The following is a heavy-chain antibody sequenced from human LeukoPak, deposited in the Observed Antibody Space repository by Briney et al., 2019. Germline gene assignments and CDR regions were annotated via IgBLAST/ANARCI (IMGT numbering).Heavy chain of an antibody. Sequence: SETLSLTCAVYGGSFSGYYWSWIRQPPGKGLEWIGGINHSGSTNYNPSLKSRVTISVDTSKNQFSLKLSSVTAADTAVYYCARRRSITMIVVVTPFDYWGQGTLVTVSS. D-gene: IGHD3-22*01. CDR1: GGSFSGYY. J-gene: IGHJ4*02. V-gene: IGHV4-34*01. CDR2: INHSGST. CDR3: ARRRSITMIVVVTPFDY.